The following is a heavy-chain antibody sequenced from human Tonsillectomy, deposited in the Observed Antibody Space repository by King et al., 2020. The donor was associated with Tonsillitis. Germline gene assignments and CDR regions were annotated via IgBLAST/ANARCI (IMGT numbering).Heavy chain of an antibody. CDR2: IYYTGST. D-gene: IGHD1-26*01. CDR3: ARRRGLQWDWDWYFDL. J-gene: IGHJ2*01. Sequence: QLQESGPGLVKPSETLSLTCTVSTSISSSDHYWGWVRQPPGKGLDWIGHIYYTGSTYYNPSLKSRVTISVDRSMNQFSLKLTSVTAADTAVYYCARRRGLQWDWDWYFDLWGRGTLVTVSS. V-gene: IGHV4-39*07. CDR1: TSISSSDHY.